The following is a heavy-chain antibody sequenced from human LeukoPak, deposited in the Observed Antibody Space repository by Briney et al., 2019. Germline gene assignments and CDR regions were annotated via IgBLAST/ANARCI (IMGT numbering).Heavy chain of an antibody. CDR3: ASRRTVASTDPHTFDI. CDR1: GFTFSDYY. CDR2: ISSSGGPI. J-gene: IGHJ3*02. V-gene: IGHV3-11*01. Sequence: GGSLRLSCAASGFTFSDYYMSWIRQAPGKGPEWISYISSSGGPIFYADSVRGRFTISRDNAKNSLYLQMNSLRAEDTAVYYCASRRTVASTDPHTFDIWGQGTMVTVSS. D-gene: IGHD4-23*01.